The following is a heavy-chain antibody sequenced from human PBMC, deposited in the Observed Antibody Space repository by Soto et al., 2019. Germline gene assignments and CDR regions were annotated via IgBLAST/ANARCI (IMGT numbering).Heavy chain of an antibody. Sequence: PSETLSLTCAVSGVSITTNGYSWSWIRQPPGKGLEWIGYIYPSGTIFYNPSLNSRVTISADTSNNQFSLKLTSVTAADTAVYFCATYTAFAKYYFDYWGRGTFVTVYS. J-gene: IGHJ4*02. V-gene: IGHV4-30-2*01. CDR3: ATYTAFAKYYFDY. D-gene: IGHD3-16*01. CDR1: GVSITTNGYS. CDR2: IYPSGTI.